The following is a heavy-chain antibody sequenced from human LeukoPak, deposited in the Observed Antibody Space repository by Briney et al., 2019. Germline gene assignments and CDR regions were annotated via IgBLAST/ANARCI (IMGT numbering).Heavy chain of an antibody. CDR2: ISYDGSNK. CDR1: GFTFSSYA. D-gene: IGHD6-6*01. J-gene: IGHJ4*02. Sequence: GGSLRLSCAASGFTFSSYAMHWVRQAPGKGLEWVAVISYDGSNKYYADSVKGRFTISRDDSKNTLYLQMSSLRADDTAVYYCVKDRSIAAPNNDFFDSWGQGALVTVSS. CDR3: VKDRSIAAPNNDFFDS. V-gene: IGHV3-30*14.